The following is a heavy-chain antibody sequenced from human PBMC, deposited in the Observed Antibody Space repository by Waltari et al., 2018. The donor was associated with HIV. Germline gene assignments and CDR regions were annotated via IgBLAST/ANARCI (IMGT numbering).Heavy chain of an antibody. CDR3: ARAATSSSSNTPFDP. V-gene: IGHV1-2*04. D-gene: IGHD6-13*01. J-gene: IGHJ5*02. Sequence: QVQLVQSGAEVKKPGASVKVSCKASGYTFTDYYMYWVRQAPGQGLEWMGWINPNSGGTQYAQKFQGWVTMTRDTSISTAYMQLSRLTSDDTAMYYCARAATSSSSNTPFDPWGQGTLVTVSS. CDR2: INPNSGGT. CDR1: GYTFTDYY.